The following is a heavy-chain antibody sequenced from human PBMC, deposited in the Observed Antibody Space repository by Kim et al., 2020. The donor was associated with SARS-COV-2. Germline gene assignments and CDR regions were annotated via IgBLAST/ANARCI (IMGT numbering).Heavy chain of an antibody. CDR2: IKSKTDGGTT. Sequence: GGSLRLSCAASGFTFSNAWMSWVRQAPGKGLEWVGRIKSKTDGGTTDYAAPVKGRFTISRDDSKNTLYLQMNSLKTEDTAVYYCTTDPTSLRFLEWLLYRYNWFDPWGQGTLVTVSS. D-gene: IGHD3-3*01. CDR3: TTDPTSLRFLEWLLYRYNWFDP. J-gene: IGHJ5*02. V-gene: IGHV3-15*01. CDR1: GFTFSNAW.